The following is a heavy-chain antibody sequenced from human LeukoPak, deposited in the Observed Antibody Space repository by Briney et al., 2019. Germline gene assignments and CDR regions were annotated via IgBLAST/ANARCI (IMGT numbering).Heavy chain of an antibody. Sequence: GGSLRLSCAASGFTFSSYAMHWVRQAPGKGLEWVAVISYDGSNKYYADSVKGRFTISRDNSKNTLYLQMNSLRAEDTAVYYCARGVSSGLYYYYGMDVWGQGTTVTASS. CDR1: GFTFSSYA. J-gene: IGHJ6*02. CDR2: ISYDGSNK. D-gene: IGHD3-22*01. V-gene: IGHV3-30-3*01. CDR3: ARGVSSGLYYYYGMDV.